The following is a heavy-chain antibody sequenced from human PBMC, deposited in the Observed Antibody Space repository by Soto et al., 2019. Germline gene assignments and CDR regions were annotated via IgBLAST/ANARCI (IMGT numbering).Heavy chain of an antibody. CDR3: AKDHSPPGSAVNWAVNWFGA. CDR1: GFTFSDYT. CDR2: ISYDGNNK. J-gene: IGHJ5*02. Sequence: QVQLVESGGGVVQPGRSLTLSCAASGFTFSDYTIHWVRQAPGKGLEWVAVISYDGNNKKYADSVEGRFTISRDNSKNPLCLQLTSLRDEDTAGYYCAKDHSPPGSAVNWAVNWFGAWGQGTLVSVPS. V-gene: IGHV3-30-3*01. D-gene: IGHD2-15*01.